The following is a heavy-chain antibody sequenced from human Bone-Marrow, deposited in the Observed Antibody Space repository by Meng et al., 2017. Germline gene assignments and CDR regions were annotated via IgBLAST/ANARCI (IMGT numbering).Heavy chain of an antibody. CDR1: GYTFTGYS. V-gene: IGHV1-3*01. CDR2: INVVDGNT. Sequence: ASVKVSCKASGYTFTGYSMHWVRQAPGQSLEWMGWINVVDGNTKYSQKLQGRVTMTRDTSISTAYVELSRLRSDDTAVYYCARVEGTYYYDSSGYYVFDYWGQGTLVTVSS. D-gene: IGHD3-22*01. J-gene: IGHJ4*02. CDR3: ARVEGTYYYDSSGYYVFDY.